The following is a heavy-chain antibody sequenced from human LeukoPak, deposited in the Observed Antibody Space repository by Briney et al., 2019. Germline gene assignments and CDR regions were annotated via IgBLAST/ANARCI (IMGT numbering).Heavy chain of an antibody. D-gene: IGHD6-19*01. CDR1: GGSFSSYY. V-gene: IGHV4-59*01. CDR3: ARDSLHSSGWAFDY. J-gene: IGHJ4*02. Sequence: PSETLSLTCAVYGGSFSSYYWSWIRQPPGKGLEWIGYIYYSGSTNYNPSLKSRVTISVDTSKNQFSLKLSSVPAADTAVSYCARDSLHSSGWAFDYWGQGTLVTVSS. CDR2: IYYSGST.